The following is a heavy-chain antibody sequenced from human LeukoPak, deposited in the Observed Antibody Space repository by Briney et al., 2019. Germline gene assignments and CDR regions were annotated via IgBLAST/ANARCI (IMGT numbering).Heavy chain of an antibody. J-gene: IGHJ5*02. CDR1: GYTFSSYH. V-gene: IGHV1-46*01. Sequence: ASVKVSCKASGYTFSSYHMHWVRQAPGQGLEWMGIINPSSGSTSYAQKFQGRVTMIRDTSTSTVYMELSSLRSEDTAVYYCARDPCSGGSCYNWFDPWGQGTLVTVPS. CDR2: INPSSGST. CDR3: ARDPCSGGSCYNWFDP. D-gene: IGHD2-15*01.